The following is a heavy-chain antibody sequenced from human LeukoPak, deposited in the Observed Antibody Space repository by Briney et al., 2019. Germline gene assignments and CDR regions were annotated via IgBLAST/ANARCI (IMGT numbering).Heavy chain of an antibody. V-gene: IGHV6-1*01. CDR1: GDSVSSNSAA. Sequence: SQTLSLTCAISGDSVSSNSAAWNWIRQSPSRGLEWLGRTYYRSKWYNDYAVSVKSRITINPDTSKNQFSLQLNSVTPEDTAVYYCAREDRPRFGEFTERGFDYWGQGTLVTVSS. J-gene: IGHJ4*02. CDR2: TYYRSKWYN. CDR3: AREDRPRFGEFTERGFDY. D-gene: IGHD3-10*01.